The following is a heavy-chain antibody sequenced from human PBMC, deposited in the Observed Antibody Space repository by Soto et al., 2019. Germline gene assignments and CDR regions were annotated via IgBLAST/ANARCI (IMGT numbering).Heavy chain of an antibody. J-gene: IGHJ6*02. V-gene: IGHV1-8*01. Sequence: ASVKVSCKASGYTFTTYDINWVRQTPGQGLEWLGWMDPNSGSTGYAQNFQGRITMTRNISRNTAHMELSSLQSEDTPVYYCAREREFDFWRKGLDVWGQGTTVTVSS. CDR1: GYTFTTYD. CDR3: AREREFDFWRKGLDV. CDR2: MDPNSGST. D-gene: IGHD3-3*01.